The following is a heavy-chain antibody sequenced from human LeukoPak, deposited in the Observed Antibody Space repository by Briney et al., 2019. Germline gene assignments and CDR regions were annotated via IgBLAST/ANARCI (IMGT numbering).Heavy chain of an antibody. J-gene: IGHJ4*02. CDR2: IKQDGSEK. Sequence: PGGSLRLSCAASGFTFSSYWMSWVRQAPGKGLEWVANIKQDGSEKYYVDSVKGRFTISRDNAKNSLYLQMNSLRAEDTAVYYCAREGEAAMVSFALDYWGQGILVTVSS. CDR3: AREGEAAMVSFALDY. V-gene: IGHV3-7*01. CDR1: GFTFSSYW. D-gene: IGHD5-18*01.